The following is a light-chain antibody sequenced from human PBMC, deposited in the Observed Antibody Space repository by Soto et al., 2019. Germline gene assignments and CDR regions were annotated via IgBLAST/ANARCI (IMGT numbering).Light chain of an antibody. Sequence: DIQITQSPSTLSASVGDRVTITCRASQSISSWLAWYQQKPGKAPKLLIYKASSLASGVPSRFSGSGSGAEFTLTISSLRPDDFATYYCQQYNSYWTFGQGTKVEIK. CDR3: QQYNSYWT. CDR2: KAS. CDR1: QSISSW. J-gene: IGKJ1*01. V-gene: IGKV1-5*03.